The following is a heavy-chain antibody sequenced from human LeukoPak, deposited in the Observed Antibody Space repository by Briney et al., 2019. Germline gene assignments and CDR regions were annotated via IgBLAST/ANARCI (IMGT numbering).Heavy chain of an antibody. CDR2: ISASGDNT. CDR1: GFSFRTYA. Sequence: PGGSLRLSCAASGFSFRTYALSWVRLAPGKGLEWVSAISASGDNTYYADSVKGHFTISRDNSKNMLYLQMNSLRAEDTAVYYCARDRTTKDDYGDYLALDYWGQGTLVTVSS. J-gene: IGHJ4*02. CDR3: ARDRTTKDDYGDYLALDY. D-gene: IGHD4-17*01. V-gene: IGHV3-23*01.